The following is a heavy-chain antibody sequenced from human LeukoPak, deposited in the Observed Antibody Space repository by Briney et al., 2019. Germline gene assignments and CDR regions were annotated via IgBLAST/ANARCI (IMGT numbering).Heavy chain of an antibody. Sequence: PSETLSLTCTVSGYSISSGYYWGWIRQPPGKGLEWIGSIYHSGSTYYNPSLKSRVTISVDTSKNQFSLKLSSVTAADTAVYYCARVSGGNWGQGTLVTVSS. J-gene: IGHJ4*02. CDR1: GYSISSGYY. D-gene: IGHD1-1*01. V-gene: IGHV4-38-2*02. CDR3: ARVSGGN. CDR2: IYHSGST.